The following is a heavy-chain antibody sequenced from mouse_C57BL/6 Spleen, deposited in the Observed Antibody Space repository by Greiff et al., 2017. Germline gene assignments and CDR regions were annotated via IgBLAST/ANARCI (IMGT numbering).Heavy chain of an antibody. D-gene: IGHD1-3*01. Sequence: EVQGVESGGGLVKPGGSLKLSCAASGFTFSDYGMHWVRQAPEKGLEWVAYISSGSSTIYYADTVKGRFTISRDNAKNTLFLRMTSLRSEDTAMYYCARIFSPYRELYYFDYWGQGTTLTVSS. CDR1: GFTFSDYG. V-gene: IGHV5-17*01. J-gene: IGHJ2*01. CDR2: ISSGSSTI. CDR3: ARIFSPYRELYYFDY.